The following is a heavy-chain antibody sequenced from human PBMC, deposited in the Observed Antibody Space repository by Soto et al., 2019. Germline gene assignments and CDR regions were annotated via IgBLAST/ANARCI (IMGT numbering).Heavy chain of an antibody. CDR1: GYTFTSYY. J-gene: IGHJ3*02. Sequence: QVQLVQSGAEVKKPGASVKVSCKASGYTFTSYYMHWVRQAPGQGLEWMGIINPSGGSTSYAQKFQCRVTMTRDRSTSTVYMELSSLRAEDPAVYYCARDASDGSGTIAADAFDIWGQGTMVTVSS. V-gene: IGHV1-46*03. CDR3: ARDASDGSGTIAADAFDI. CDR2: INPSGGST. D-gene: IGHD3-10*01.